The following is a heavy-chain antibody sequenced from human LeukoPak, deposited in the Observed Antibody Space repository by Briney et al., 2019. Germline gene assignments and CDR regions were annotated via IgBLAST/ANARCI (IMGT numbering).Heavy chain of an antibody. Sequence: PSGGSLRLSCAASGFTFSSYAMHWVRQAPGKGLEWVAVISYDGSNKYYADSVKGRFTISRDNSKNTLYLQMNSLRAEDTAVYYCARAQNEIVVVITEPLDYWGQGTLVTVSS. CDR1: GFTFSSYA. J-gene: IGHJ4*02. CDR2: ISYDGSNK. V-gene: IGHV3-30-3*01. D-gene: IGHD3-22*01. CDR3: ARAQNEIVVVITEPLDY.